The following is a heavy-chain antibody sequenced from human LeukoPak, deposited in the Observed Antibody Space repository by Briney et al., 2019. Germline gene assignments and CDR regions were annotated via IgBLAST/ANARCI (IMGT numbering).Heavy chain of an antibody. D-gene: IGHD5-24*01. J-gene: IGHJ4*02. CDR3: ARSGKMATITWGVLDY. Sequence: GRSLRLSCAASGFTFSSYEMNWVRQAPGKGLEWVSYISSSGSTIYYADSVKGRFTISRDNAKNSLYLQMNSLRAEDTAVYYCARSGKMATITWGVLDYWGQGTLVTVSS. V-gene: IGHV3-48*03. CDR2: ISSSGSTI. CDR1: GFTFSSYE.